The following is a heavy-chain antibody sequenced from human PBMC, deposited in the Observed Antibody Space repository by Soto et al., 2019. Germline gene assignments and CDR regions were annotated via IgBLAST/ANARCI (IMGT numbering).Heavy chain of an antibody. D-gene: IGHD3-3*01. CDR3: ARENFGVVIHDAFDL. V-gene: IGHV4-31*01. J-gene: IGHJ3*01. Sequence: QVQLQESGPGLVKTSQTLSLTCTVSGGSVSSGGYYWNWIRQHPGKGLEWLGYIFDSETAYYNPSLKSLLTISMDTSKNQFSLKVTSVTPADTAVYYCARENFGVVIHDAFDLWGQGTMVTVSS. CDR1: GGSVSSGGYY. CDR2: IFDSETA.